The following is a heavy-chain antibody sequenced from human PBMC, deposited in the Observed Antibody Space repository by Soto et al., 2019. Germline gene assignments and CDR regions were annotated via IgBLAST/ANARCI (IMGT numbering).Heavy chain of an antibody. CDR3: ARMDTGYCSGGSCYSGWFDP. Sequence: ASVKVSCKASGYTFTSYGISWVRQAPGQGLEWMGWISAYNGNTNYAQKLQGRVTMTTDTSTSTAYMELRSLRSDDTAVYYCARMDTGYCSGGSCYSGWFDPWGQGTLVTVSS. CDR1: GYTFTSYG. CDR2: ISAYNGNT. V-gene: IGHV1-18*01. D-gene: IGHD2-15*01. J-gene: IGHJ5*02.